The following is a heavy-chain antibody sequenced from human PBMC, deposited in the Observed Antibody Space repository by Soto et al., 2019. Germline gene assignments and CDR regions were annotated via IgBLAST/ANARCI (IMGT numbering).Heavy chain of an antibody. Sequence: SVSNAWMNWVRQAPGKGLEWVGRIKSKTDGGTTDYAAPVKGRFTISRDDSKNTLYLQMNSLKTEDTAVYYCTTDNAMVRGVIGVWVYWGQGTLVTVSS. CDR3: TTDNAMVRGVIGVWVY. V-gene: IGHV3-15*07. CDR2: IKSKTDGGTT. CDR1: SVSNAW. D-gene: IGHD3-10*01. J-gene: IGHJ4*02.